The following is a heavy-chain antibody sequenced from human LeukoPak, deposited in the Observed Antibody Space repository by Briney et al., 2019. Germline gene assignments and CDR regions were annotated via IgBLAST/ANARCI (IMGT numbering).Heavy chain of an antibody. V-gene: IGHV3-48*02. J-gene: IGHJ4*02. CDR2: ISSSSSTI. CDR1: GFTFSSYS. Sequence: GGSLRLSCAASGFTFSSYSMNWVRQAPGKGLEWVSYISSSSSTIYYANSVKGRFTISRDNAKNSLYLQMNSLRDEDTAVYYCARGPIYCSGGSCYDYWGQGTLVTVSS. D-gene: IGHD2-15*01. CDR3: ARGPIYCSGGSCYDY.